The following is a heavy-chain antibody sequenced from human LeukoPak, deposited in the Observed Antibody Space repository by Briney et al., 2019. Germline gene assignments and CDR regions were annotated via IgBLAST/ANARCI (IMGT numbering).Heavy chain of an antibody. CDR1: GLTFSSYA. Sequence: GGSLRLSCAASGLTFSSYAMHWVRQAPGKGLEYVSGINSNGDKTYYSDSVKGRFTISRGNSKNTLFLQMGSLRDDDMGVYYCAREPGARLTGGPGDAFDVWGQGTMVIVSP. J-gene: IGHJ3*01. D-gene: IGHD7-27*01. V-gene: IGHV3-64*02. CDR2: INSNGDKT. CDR3: AREPGARLTGGPGDAFDV.